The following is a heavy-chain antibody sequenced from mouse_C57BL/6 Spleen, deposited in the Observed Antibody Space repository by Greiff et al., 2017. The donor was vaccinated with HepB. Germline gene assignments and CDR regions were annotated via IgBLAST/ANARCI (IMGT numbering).Heavy chain of an antibody. D-gene: IGHD1-1*01. J-gene: IGHJ1*03. Sequence: QVQLQQSGAELVRPGTSVKLSCKASGYTFTSYWMHWVKQRPGQGLEWIGVIDPSDSYTNYNQKFKGKATLTVDTSSSTAYMQLSSLTSEDSAVYYCASNYYGSSYGYFDVWGTGTTVTVSS. CDR3: ASNYYGSSYGYFDV. V-gene: IGHV1-59*01. CDR1: GYTFTSYW. CDR2: IDPSDSYT.